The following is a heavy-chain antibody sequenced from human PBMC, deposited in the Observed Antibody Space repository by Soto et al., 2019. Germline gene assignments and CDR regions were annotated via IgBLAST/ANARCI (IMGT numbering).Heavy chain of an antibody. V-gene: IGHV4-4*02. D-gene: IGHD2-2*01. CDR2: IYHSGST. CDR3: ARRRCSSTSCSAVDFDY. Sequence: QVQLQESGPGLVKPSGTLSLTCAVSSVSISSSNCWRWVRQPPGKGLEWIGEIYHSGSTNYNPSLKRRVTISVDKSKNQFSLKLSSVTAADTAVYYCARRRCSSTSCSAVDFDYWGQGTLVTVSS. J-gene: IGHJ4*02. CDR1: SVSISSSNC.